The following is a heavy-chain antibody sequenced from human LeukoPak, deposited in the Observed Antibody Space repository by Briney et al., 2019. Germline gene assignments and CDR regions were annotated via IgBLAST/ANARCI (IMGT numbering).Heavy chain of an antibody. CDR3: AKGPQYYFDSSGYEFDC. CDR2: ISGSNINT. V-gene: IGHV3-23*01. J-gene: IGHJ4*02. CDR1: GFTFSSFA. D-gene: IGHD3-22*01. Sequence: GGSLRLSCAASGFTFSSFAMSWVRQAPGKGLEWVSAISGSNINTYYADSVKGRFTISRDNSKLYLQMNSLRAEDTAVYYCAKGPQYYFDSSGYEFDCWGQGTLVTVSS.